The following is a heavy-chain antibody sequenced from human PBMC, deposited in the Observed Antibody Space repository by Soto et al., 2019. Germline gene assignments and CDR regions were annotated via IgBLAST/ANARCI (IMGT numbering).Heavy chain of an antibody. Sequence: EVQLLESGGGLVQPGGSLRLSCAASGFTFSNYAMSWVRQAPGKGLEWVSAIRGSGSSAYYADSVKGRFTISRDNSKNTLYLQMNSLRAEDTAVYYCAKVSSGYYYTPFYYWGQGTLVTVSS. CDR1: GFTFSNYA. D-gene: IGHD3-22*01. J-gene: IGHJ4*02. CDR2: IRGSGSSA. V-gene: IGHV3-23*01. CDR3: AKVSSGYYYTPFYY.